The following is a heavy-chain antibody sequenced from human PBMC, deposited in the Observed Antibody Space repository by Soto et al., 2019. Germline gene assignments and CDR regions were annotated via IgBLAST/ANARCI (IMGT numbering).Heavy chain of an antibody. Sequence: ASVKVSCKASGYTFTNYGISWVRQAPGQGLEWMGWISGYNGNTIYAQKLLGRVTMTTDTSTSTAYMELRSLRSDDTAVYYCARGVGSGSYYNQYNWFYPWGQGTLVTVSS. CDR1: GYTFTNYG. J-gene: IGHJ5*02. D-gene: IGHD3-10*01. V-gene: IGHV1-18*01. CDR3: ARGVGSGSYYNQYNWFYP. CDR2: ISGYNGNT.